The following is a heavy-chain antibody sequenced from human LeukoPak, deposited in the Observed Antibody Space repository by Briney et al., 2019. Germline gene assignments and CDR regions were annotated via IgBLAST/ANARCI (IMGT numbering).Heavy chain of an antibody. CDR3: ARDFGGRIQLWLGDFDY. J-gene: IGHJ4*02. CDR1: GYTFTSYA. Sequence: ASVKVSCKASGYTFTSYAMNWVRQAPGQGLEWMGWINTNTGNPTYAQGFTGRFVFSLDTSVSTAYLQISSLKAEDTAVYYCARDFGGRIQLWLGDFDYWGQGTLVTVSS. CDR2: INTNTGNP. D-gene: IGHD5-18*01. V-gene: IGHV7-4-1*02.